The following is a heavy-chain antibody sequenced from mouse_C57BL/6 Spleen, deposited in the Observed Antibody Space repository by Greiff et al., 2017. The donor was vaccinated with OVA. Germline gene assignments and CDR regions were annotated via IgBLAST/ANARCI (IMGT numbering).Heavy chain of an antibody. CDR1: GYTFTSYW. Sequence: QVQLQQPGAELVKPGASVKMSCKASGYTFTSYWITWVKQRPGQGLEWIGDIYPGSGSTNYNEKFKSKATLTVDTSSSTAYMQLSSLTSEDSAVYYCAREEFYYGSSAWFAYWGQGTLVTVSA. V-gene: IGHV1-55*01. J-gene: IGHJ3*01. CDR2: IYPGSGST. CDR3: AREEFYYGSSAWFAY. D-gene: IGHD1-1*01.